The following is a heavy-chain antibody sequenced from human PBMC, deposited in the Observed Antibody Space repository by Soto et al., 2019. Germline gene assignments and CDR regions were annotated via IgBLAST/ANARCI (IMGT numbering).Heavy chain of an antibody. CDR2: INHSGST. Sequence: PSETLSLTCAVYGGSFSGYYWSWIRQPPGKGLEWIGEINHSGSTNYNPSLQSRVTISVDRSRNQFSLKLNSVTAADTAVYYCARVRREYDNSGPVDYWGQGTLVTVSS. CDR3: ARVRREYDNSGPVDY. D-gene: IGHD3-22*01. V-gene: IGHV4-34*01. J-gene: IGHJ4*02. CDR1: GGSFSGYY.